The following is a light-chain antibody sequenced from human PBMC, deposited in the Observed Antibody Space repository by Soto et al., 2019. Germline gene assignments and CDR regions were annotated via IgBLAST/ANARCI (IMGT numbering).Light chain of an antibody. Sequence: QSALTQPASVSGSPGQSITISCTGTSSDVGAYNFVCWHQQHPGKAPKLMIYNVYDRPSGISYRFSGSKSGNTASLTISGLQGEDEADYYCSAYTVSRTYVFGTGTKVTVL. CDR2: NVY. J-gene: IGLJ1*01. V-gene: IGLV2-14*03. CDR1: SSDVGAYNF. CDR3: SAYTVSRTYV.